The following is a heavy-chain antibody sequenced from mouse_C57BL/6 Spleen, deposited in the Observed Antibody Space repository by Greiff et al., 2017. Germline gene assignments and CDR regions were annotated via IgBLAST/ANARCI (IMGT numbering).Heavy chain of an antibody. CDR3: ARRGELGRGGFAY. CDR1: GYTFTNYW. J-gene: IGHJ3*01. D-gene: IGHD4-1*01. Sequence: QVQLQQSGAELVRPGTSVKMSCKASGYTFTNYWIGWAKQRPGHGLEWIGDIYPGGGYTNYNEKFKGKATLTADKSSSTAYMQFSSLTSEDSAIYDCARRGELGRGGFAYWGQGTLVTVSA. V-gene: IGHV1-63*01. CDR2: IYPGGGYT.